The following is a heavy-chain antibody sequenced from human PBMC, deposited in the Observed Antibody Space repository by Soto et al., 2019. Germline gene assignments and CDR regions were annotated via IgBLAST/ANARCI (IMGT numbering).Heavy chain of an antibody. V-gene: IGHV1-24*01. J-gene: IGHJ4*02. CDR3: ATDLYYYDSESGPNY. CDR2: FDPEDGET. Sequence: ASVKVSCKVSGYTLTELSMHWVRQAPGQGLEWMGGFDPEDGETIYAQKFQGRVTMTEDTSTDTAYMELSSLRSEDTAVYYCATDLYYYDSESGPNYWGQGTLVTVSS. CDR1: GYTLTELS. D-gene: IGHD3-22*01.